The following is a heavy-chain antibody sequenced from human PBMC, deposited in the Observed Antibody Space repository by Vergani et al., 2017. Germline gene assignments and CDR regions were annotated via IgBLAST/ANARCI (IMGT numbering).Heavy chain of an antibody. V-gene: IGHV3-23*01. CDR3: TRSECSGTTCYGHYFDL. CDR2: IKSDGRT. J-gene: IGHJ4*01. Sequence: EVQLLESGGGLVQPGGSLRLTCAASEFTFSNYAMNWVRQAPGKGLEWVSGIKSDGRTSYAESVRGRFTISRDTSRNAVYLQMNILRVEDTGVYYCTRSECSGTTCYGHYFDLWGHGILVTVSS. D-gene: IGHD2-15*01. CDR1: EFTFSNYA.